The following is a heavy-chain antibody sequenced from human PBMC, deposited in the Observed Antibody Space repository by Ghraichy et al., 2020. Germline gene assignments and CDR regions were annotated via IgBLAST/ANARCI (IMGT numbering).Heavy chain of an antibody. V-gene: IGHV3-7*03. CDR1: GFTFSSYW. CDR3: ARDSGDYDSGSYYLF. D-gene: IGHD3-10*01. Sequence: GSLRLSCAASGFTFSSYWMSWVRQAPGKGLEWVANIKQGGSEKYYVDSVKGRFTISRDNAKNSLYLQMNSLRAEDTAVYYCARDSGDYDSGSYYLFWGQGTLVTVSS. CDR2: IKQGGSEK. J-gene: IGHJ4*02.